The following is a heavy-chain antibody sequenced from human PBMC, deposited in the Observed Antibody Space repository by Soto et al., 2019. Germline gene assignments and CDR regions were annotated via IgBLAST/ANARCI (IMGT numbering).Heavy chain of an antibody. J-gene: IGHJ5*02. CDR2: IIPIFGTA. D-gene: IGHD1-20*01. CDR3: ARGGDNWNDPYNWFDP. CDR1: GGTFSIYA. Sequence: SVKVSCKASGGTFSIYAISCVRQSRLRGLEWMGGIIPIFGTANYAQKFQGRVTITADKSTSTAYMELSSLRSEDTAVYYCARGGDNWNDPYNWFDPWGQGTLVTVSS. V-gene: IGHV1-69*06.